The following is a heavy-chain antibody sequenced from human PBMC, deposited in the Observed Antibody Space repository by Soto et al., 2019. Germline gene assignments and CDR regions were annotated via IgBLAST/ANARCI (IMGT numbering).Heavy chain of an antibody. V-gene: IGHV4-34*01. D-gene: IGHD3-10*01. CDR3: ARGRITMVRGVTTRGSYMDV. Sequence: SETLSLTCAVYGGSFSGYYWSWIRQPPGKGLEWIGEINHSGSTNYNPSLKSRVTISVDTSKNQFSLKLSSVTAADTAVYYCARGRITMVRGVTTRGSYMDVWGKGTTVTVSS. CDR1: GGSFSGYY. CDR2: INHSGST. J-gene: IGHJ6*03.